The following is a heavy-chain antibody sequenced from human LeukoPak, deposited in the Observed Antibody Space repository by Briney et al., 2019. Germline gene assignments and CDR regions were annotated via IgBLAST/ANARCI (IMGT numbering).Heavy chain of an antibody. V-gene: IGHV3-23*01. Sequence: GGSLRLSCAASGFTFSFYAMSWVRQAPGKGLEWVSGISGSGGSTYYADSVKGRFTISRDNSKNTLYLQMNSLRAEDTAVYYCAKAYSSSWYEVFDYWGQGTLVTVSS. J-gene: IGHJ4*02. CDR3: AKAYSSSWYEVFDY. D-gene: IGHD6-13*01. CDR1: GFTFSFYA. CDR2: ISGSGGST.